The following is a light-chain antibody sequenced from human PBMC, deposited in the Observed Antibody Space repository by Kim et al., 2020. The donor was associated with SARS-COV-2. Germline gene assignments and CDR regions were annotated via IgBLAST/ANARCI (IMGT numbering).Light chain of an antibody. CDR1: KLGDKY. V-gene: IGLV3-1*01. Sequence: SYELTQPPSVSMSPGQTASITCSGDKLGDKYACWYQQKPGQSPVLVIYQDSKRPSGIPERFSGSNSGNTATLTISGTQAMDEADYYCQAWDSSTAVFGGGTKLTAL. CDR2: QDS. CDR3: QAWDSSTAV. J-gene: IGLJ3*02.